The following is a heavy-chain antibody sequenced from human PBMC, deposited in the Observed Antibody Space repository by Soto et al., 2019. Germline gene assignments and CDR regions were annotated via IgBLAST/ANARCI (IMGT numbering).Heavy chain of an antibody. CDR2: IHTAKGNT. Sequence: ASVKVSCKASGYTFTNNFIHWPRQAPGQTLEWMGWIHTAKGNTKYSQKFEARVTLTRDTAASTAYMELNSLRSDDTAVYYCARDPIWTYTWNYARLNYLDPWGQGTLVTVSS. V-gene: IGHV1-3*04. D-gene: IGHD1-7*01. CDR1: GYTFTNNF. J-gene: IGHJ5*02. CDR3: ARDPIWTYTWNYARLNYLDP.